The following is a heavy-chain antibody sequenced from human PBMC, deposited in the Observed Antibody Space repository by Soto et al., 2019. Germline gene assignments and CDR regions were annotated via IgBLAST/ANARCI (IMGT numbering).Heavy chain of an antibody. V-gene: IGHV3-7*01. CDR3: ARDGYWYGMDV. CDR2: IQQHGSES. CDR1: GFTFNNYW. J-gene: IGHJ6*02. D-gene: IGHD5-18*01. Sequence: GGSLRLSCAASGFTFNNYWMIWVRQAPGKGLEWVANIQQHGSESYYVDSVKGRFTISRDNAKNSLYLQMNSLRAEDTAVYYCARDGYWYGMDVWGQGTTVTVSS.